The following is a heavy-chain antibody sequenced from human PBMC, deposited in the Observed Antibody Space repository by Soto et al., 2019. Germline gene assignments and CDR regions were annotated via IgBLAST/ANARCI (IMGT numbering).Heavy chain of an antibody. D-gene: IGHD3-22*01. CDR3: ARGTYYYDSSGIDY. CDR1: GYTFTGYY. CDR2: INPNSGGT. J-gene: IGHJ4*02. V-gene: IGHV1-2*04. Sequence: ASVKVSCKASGYTFTGYYMHWVRQAPGQGLEWMGWINPNSGGTNYAQKFQGWVTMTRDTPISTAYMELSRLRSDDTAVYYCARGTYYYDSSGIDYWGQGTLVTVSS.